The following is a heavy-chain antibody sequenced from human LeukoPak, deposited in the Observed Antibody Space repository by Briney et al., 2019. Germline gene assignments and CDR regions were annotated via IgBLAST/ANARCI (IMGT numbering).Heavy chain of an antibody. CDR3: AREGNVLRYFDWLPYYYYGMDV. CDR2: IKQDGSEK. Sequence: PGGSLRLSCAASGFTFSSYWMSWVRQAPGKGLEWVANIKQDGSEKYYVDSVKGRFTISRDNAKNSLYLQMNSLRAEDTAVYYCAREGNVLRYFDWLPYYYYGMDVWGQGITVTVSS. CDR1: GFTFSSYW. D-gene: IGHD3-9*01. J-gene: IGHJ6*02. V-gene: IGHV3-7*03.